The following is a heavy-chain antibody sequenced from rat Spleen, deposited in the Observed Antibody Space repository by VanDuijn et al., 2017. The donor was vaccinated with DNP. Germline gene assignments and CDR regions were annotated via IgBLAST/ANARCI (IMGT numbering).Heavy chain of an antibody. V-gene: IGHV5-58*01. CDR3: ARRGYGSTYAMDA. CDR1: GFTFSSYW. CDR2: INTDGGST. Sequence: EVQLVESGGGLVQPGRSLKLSCVASGFTFSSYWMYWIRQAPGKGLEWVASINTDGGSTYYPDSVKGRFTISRDNAKSTLYLQMNSLRSEDTATYYCARRGYGSTYAMDAWGQGTSVTVSS. D-gene: IGHD1-3*01. J-gene: IGHJ4*01.